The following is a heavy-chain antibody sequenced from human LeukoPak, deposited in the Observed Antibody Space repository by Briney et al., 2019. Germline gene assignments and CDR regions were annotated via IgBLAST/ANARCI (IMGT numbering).Heavy chain of an antibody. V-gene: IGHV1-2*02. J-gene: IGHJ4*02. D-gene: IGHD3-3*01. CDR3: ARVPGGRFLEWLLLSIDY. CDR2: INPNSGGT. Sequence: ASVKVSCKASGYTFTGYYMHWVRQAPGQGLEWMGWINPNSGGTNYAQKLQGRVTMTTGTSTSTAYMELRSLRSDDTAVYYCARVPGGRFLEWLLLSIDYWGQGTLVTVSS. CDR1: GYTFTGYY.